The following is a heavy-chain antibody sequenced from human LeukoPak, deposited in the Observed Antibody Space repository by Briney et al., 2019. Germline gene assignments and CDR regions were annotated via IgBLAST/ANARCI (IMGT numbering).Heavy chain of an antibody. V-gene: IGHV1-2*02. D-gene: IGHD5-12*01. CDR2: MNPNSGGA. CDR3: AARRLYSGYEY. Sequence: ASVKVSCKASGYIFTDYYMHWLRQAPGHGLEWMGWMNPNSGGANYAQKFQGRVTMSRDTSISTAYMELSRLRSDDTAVYYCAARRLYSGYEYWGQGTLVTVSS. CDR1: GYIFTDYY. J-gene: IGHJ4*02.